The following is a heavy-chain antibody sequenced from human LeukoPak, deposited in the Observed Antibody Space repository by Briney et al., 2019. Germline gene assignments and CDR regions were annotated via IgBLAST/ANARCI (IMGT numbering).Heavy chain of an antibody. D-gene: IGHD3-22*01. CDR1: GYSFTSYW. Sequence: GESLKISCKGSGYSFTSYWIGWVRQMPGKGLEWMGIIYPGDSDTRYSPSFQGQVTISADKSISTAYLQWSSLKASDSAMYYCARRNYYDSSGLYYFDYWGQGTLVTVSS. J-gene: IGHJ4*02. CDR2: IYPGDSDT. CDR3: ARRNYYDSSGLYYFDY. V-gene: IGHV5-51*01.